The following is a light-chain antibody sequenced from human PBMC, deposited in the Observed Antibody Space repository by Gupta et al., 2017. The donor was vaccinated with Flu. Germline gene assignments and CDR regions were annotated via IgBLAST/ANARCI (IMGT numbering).Light chain of an antibody. J-gene: IGKJ4*01. CDR2: DPS. Sequence: EIVLTQSPDTLSLSPGERATLSCRASQSVGGSLAWYQQKPGQAPRLLFYDPSKRAPGVPARFSASGSGTDFTLTISSLEPEDFAVYYCQLRSNWPRGTFGGGTKVDI. CDR3: QLRSNWPRGT. V-gene: IGKV3-11*01. CDR1: QSVGGS.